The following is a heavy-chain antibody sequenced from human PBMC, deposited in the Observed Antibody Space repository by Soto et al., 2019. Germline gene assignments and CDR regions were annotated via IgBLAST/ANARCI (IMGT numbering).Heavy chain of an antibody. CDR1: GYTFSGYD. Sequence: ASVKVSCKASGYTFSGYDMHWVRQATGQGLEWMGWMNPNSGSTRSAEKFQGRVTMTRDTSISTAYMELSRLRSDDTAVYYCARAALTTTAGFAFWGQGTQATAS. CDR3: ARAALTTTAGFAF. V-gene: IGHV1-2*02. CDR2: MNPNSGST. D-gene: IGHD1-26*01. J-gene: IGHJ4*02.